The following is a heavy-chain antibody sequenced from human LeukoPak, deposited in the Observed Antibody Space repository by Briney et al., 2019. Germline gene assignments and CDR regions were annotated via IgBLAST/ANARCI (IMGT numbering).Heavy chain of an antibody. CDR1: GFTFSSYA. J-gene: IGHJ4*02. CDR3: AKGFLEWSWVFDY. V-gene: IGHV3-23*01. Sequence: GGSLRLSCAASGFTFSSYAMHWVRQAPGKGLEWVSAISGSGGSTYYADSVKGRFTISRDNSKNTLYLQMKSLRAEDTAVYYCAKGFLEWSWVFDYWGQGTLVTVSS. CDR2: ISGSGGST. D-gene: IGHD3-3*01.